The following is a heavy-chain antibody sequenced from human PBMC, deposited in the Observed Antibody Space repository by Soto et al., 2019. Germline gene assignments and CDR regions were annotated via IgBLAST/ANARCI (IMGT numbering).Heavy chain of an antibody. CDR1: GFTFSSYA. V-gene: IGHV3-30-3*01. CDR3: ASRENYDSSGYYWLGYYGMDV. J-gene: IGHJ6*02. D-gene: IGHD3-22*01. CDR2: ISYDGSNK. Sequence: QVQLVESGGGVVQPGRSLRLSCAASGFTFSSYAMHWVRQAPGKGLEWVAVISYDGSNKYYADSVKGRFTISRDNSKNTLYLQMNSLRAEDTAVYYCASRENYDSSGYYWLGYYGMDVWGQGTTVTVSS.